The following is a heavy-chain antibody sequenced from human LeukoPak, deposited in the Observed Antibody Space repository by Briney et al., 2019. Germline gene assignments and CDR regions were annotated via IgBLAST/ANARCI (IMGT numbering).Heavy chain of an antibody. CDR2: IIPILGIA. J-gene: IGHJ6*03. D-gene: IGHD3-3*01. V-gene: IGHV1-69*04. CDR3: ARDLRVNYDFWSGYGYYMDV. Sequence: ASVKVSCKASGGTFSSYTISWVRQAPGQGLEWMGRIIPILGIANYAQKFQGRVTITADKSTSTAYMELSSLRSEGTAVYYCARDLRVNYDFWSGYGYYMDVWGKGTTVTVSS. CDR1: GGTFSSYT.